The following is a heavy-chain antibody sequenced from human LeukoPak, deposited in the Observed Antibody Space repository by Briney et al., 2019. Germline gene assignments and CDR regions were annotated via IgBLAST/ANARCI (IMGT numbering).Heavy chain of an antibody. CDR1: GYTFTSYG. V-gene: IGHV1-18*01. CDR3: ARIVGAFGGGPDNWFDP. Sequence: ASVKVSCKASGYTFTSYGISWVRQAPGQGLEWMGWISAYNGNTNYAQKLQGRVTMTTDTSTSTAYMELRSLRSDDTAVYYCARIVGAFGGGPDNWFDPWGQGTLATVSS. D-gene: IGHD1-26*01. CDR2: ISAYNGNT. J-gene: IGHJ5*02.